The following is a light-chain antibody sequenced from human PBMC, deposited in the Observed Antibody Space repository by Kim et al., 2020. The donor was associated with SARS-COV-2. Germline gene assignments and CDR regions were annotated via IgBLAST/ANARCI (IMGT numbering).Light chain of an antibody. Sequence: DIQMTQSPSSLSASVGDRVTITCRASQGIRSDLAWYQHKPGKAPKRLIYVASTLDSGVPSRFSGSRSGTEFTLTISSLQPEDFATYFCLQHFDFPRTFGQGTKLEIK. CDR3: LQHFDFPRT. J-gene: IGKJ2*01. V-gene: IGKV1-17*01. CDR1: QGIRSD. CDR2: VAS.